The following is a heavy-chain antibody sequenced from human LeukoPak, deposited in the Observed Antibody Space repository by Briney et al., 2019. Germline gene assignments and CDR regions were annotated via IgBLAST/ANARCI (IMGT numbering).Heavy chain of an antibody. CDR2: IYTSGST. J-gene: IGHJ5*02. CDR3: ARVESSGWYGSVDWFDP. Sequence: SETLSLTCTVSGGSLSSATYYWSWIRQPAGKGLEWIGRIYTSGSTNYNPSLKSRVTISVDTSKNQFSLKLSSVTAADTAVYYCARVESSGWYGSVDWFDPWGQGTLVTVSS. CDR1: GGSLSSATYY. V-gene: IGHV4-61*02. D-gene: IGHD6-19*01.